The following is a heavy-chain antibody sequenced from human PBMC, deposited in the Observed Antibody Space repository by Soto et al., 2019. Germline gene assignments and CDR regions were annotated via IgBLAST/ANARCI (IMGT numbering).Heavy chain of an antibody. Sequence: PGQSLKICCNGSGYSCARYWITWVRLKPGKDLEWMGRIDPSDSQTYYSPSFRGPVTISATKSITTALLQGRTLKASYAAIYYCERPIYESETGPKCKCRIDSWGER. CDR1: GYSCARYW. CDR3: ERPIYESETGPKCKCRIDS. CDR2: IDPSDSQT. D-gene: IGHD1-1*01. V-gene: IGHV5-10-1*01. J-gene: IGHJ4*02.